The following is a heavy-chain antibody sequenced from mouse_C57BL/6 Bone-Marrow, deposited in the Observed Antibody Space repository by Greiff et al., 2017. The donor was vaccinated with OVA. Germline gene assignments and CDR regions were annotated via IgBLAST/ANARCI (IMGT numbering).Heavy chain of an antibody. Sequence: QVQLQQPGAELVKPGASVKLSCTASGYTFTSYWMHWVKQRPGQGLEWIGMIHPNSGSTNYNVKFKSKATLTVDKSSSTAYMQLSSLASEDSAVYCCARDGRLRRGWFAYWGQGTLVTVSA. D-gene: IGHD2-2*01. CDR3: ARDGRLRRGWFAY. CDR1: GYTFTSYW. V-gene: IGHV1-64*01. CDR2: IHPNSGST. J-gene: IGHJ3*01.